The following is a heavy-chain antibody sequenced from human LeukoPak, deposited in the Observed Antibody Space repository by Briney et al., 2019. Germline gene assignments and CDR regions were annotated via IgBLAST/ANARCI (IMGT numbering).Heavy chain of an antibody. D-gene: IGHD3-9*01. CDR3: AREYYDILTGYLHFDY. V-gene: IGHV3-21*01. J-gene: IGHJ4*02. Sequence: GGSLRLSCAASGFTFSSYSMNWVRQAPGKGLEWVSSISTSSSYIYYADSVKGRFTISRHNAKNSLYLQMNSLRAEDTAVYYCAREYYDILTGYLHFDYWGQGTLVTVSS. CDR2: ISTSSSYI. CDR1: GFTFSSYS.